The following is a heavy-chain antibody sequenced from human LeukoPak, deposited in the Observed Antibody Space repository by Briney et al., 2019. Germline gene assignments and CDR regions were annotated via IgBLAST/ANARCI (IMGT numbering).Heavy chain of an antibody. J-gene: IGHJ4*02. Sequence: GGSLRLSCAASGSTFSSYWMHWVRQAPGKGLEWVSRINEDASIITYADSVKGRFTISRDNSKNTLYLQMNRLRAEDTAVYYCAKDPDAYYYDSSGFDYWGQGILVTVSS. V-gene: IGHV3-74*01. CDR2: INEDASII. CDR1: GSTFSSYW. CDR3: AKDPDAYYYDSSGFDY. D-gene: IGHD3-22*01.